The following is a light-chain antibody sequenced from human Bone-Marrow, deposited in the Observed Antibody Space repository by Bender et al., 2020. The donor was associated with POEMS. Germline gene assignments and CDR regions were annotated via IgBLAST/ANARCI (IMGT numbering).Light chain of an antibody. J-gene: IGLJ1*01. CDR3: SLYISSSSSYV. CDR1: SSDVGSYNF. V-gene: IGLV2-23*02. Sequence: QSALTQPASVSGSPGQSITISCTGTSSDVGSYNFVSWYQEHPGKAPKLMIYEVTKRPSGVSNRFSGSKSGNTASLAISGLQAEDEADYYCSLYISSSSSYVFGGGTRVTVL. CDR2: EVT.